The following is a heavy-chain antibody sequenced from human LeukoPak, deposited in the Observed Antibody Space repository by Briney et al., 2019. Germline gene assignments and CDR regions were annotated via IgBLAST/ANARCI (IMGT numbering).Heavy chain of an antibody. Sequence: GGSLRLSCAAAGFRFSGFSMTWVRQAPGKGLEWVSGISRSGRSTYYADSVKGRFTISRDNSKNTLYLQMNSLRAEDTAVYYCATESGYSSGWDAFDMWGQGTMVTVSS. D-gene: IGHD6-19*01. V-gene: IGHV3-23*01. CDR2: ISRSGRST. CDR1: GFRFSGFS. J-gene: IGHJ3*02. CDR3: ATESGYSSGWDAFDM.